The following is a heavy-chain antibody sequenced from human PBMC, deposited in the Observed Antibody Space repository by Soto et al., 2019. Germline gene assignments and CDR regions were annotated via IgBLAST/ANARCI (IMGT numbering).Heavy chain of an antibody. Sequence: SETLSLTCTVSGGSISSYYWSWIRQPPEKGLEWIGYIYYSGSTNYNPSLKSRVTISVDTSKNQFSLKLSSVTAADTAVYYCAREQTHFDYWGQGTLVTVSS. CDR3: AREQTHFDY. CDR1: GGSISSYY. J-gene: IGHJ4*02. CDR2: IYYSGST. V-gene: IGHV4-59*01.